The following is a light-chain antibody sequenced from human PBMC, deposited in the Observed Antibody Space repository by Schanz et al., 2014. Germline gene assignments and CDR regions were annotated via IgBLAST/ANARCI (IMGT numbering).Light chain of an antibody. CDR2: GTS. V-gene: IGKV3-20*01. J-gene: IGKJ1*01. CDR3: HQYGSSQRT. Sequence: EVVMTQSPATLSVSPGERATLSCRASQSVSSNLAWYQQKPGQAPRLLIYGTSIRATGIPDRFSGSGSGTDFTLTISRLEPEDFAVYYCHQYGSSQRTFGQGTKVEIK. CDR1: QSVSSN.